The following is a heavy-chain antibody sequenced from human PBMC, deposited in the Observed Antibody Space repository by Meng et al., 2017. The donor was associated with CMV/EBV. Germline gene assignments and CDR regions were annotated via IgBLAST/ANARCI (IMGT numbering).Heavy chain of an antibody. CDR1: GGSISSSSYY. V-gene: IGHV4-39*01. D-gene: IGHD6-6*01. CDR3: AGGLAARRFDP. Sequence: GSLRLSCTVSGGSISSSSYYWGWIRQPPGKGLEWIGSIYYSGSTYYNPSLKSRVTISVDTSKNQFSLKLSSVTAADTAVYYCAGGLAARRFDPWGQGTLVTVSS. J-gene: IGHJ5*02. CDR2: IYYSGST.